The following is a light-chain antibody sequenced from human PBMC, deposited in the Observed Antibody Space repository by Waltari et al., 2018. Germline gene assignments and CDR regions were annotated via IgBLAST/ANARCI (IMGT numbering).Light chain of an antibody. V-gene: IGLV2-14*03. J-gene: IGLJ3*02. CDR3: SSYTEISTVV. Sequence: QSALTQPASVSGSPGQSITISCTGTRGDVGGYNYVSWYQLHPGKAPKLVIYDVTKRPSGVCSRFCGSKSGNTASLTISGHQAEDGADYCCSSYTEISTVVFGGGTKLTVL. CDR2: DVT. CDR1: RGDVGGYNY.